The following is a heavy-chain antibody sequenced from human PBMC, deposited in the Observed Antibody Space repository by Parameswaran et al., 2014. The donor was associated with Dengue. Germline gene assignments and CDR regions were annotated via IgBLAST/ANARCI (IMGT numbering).Heavy chain of an antibody. D-gene: IGHD2-15*01. V-gene: IGHV1-69*04. CDR3: ARGGGSVVVVAATQDWFDP. Sequence: WVRQAPGQGLEWMGRIIPILGIANYAQKFQGRVTITADKSTSTAYMELSSLRSEDTAVYYCARGGGSVVVVAATQDWFDPWGQGTLVTVSS. CDR2: IIPILGIA. J-gene: IGHJ5*02.